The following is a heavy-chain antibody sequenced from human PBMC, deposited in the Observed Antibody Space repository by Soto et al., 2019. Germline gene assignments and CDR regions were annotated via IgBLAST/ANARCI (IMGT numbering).Heavy chain of an antibody. J-gene: IGHJ6*02. D-gene: IGHD2-2*01. Sequence: GGSLRLSCAASGFTFSSYGMHWVRQAPGKGLEWVAVIWYDGSNKYYADSVKGRFTISRDNSKNTLYLQMNSLRAEDTAVYYCARGIVYCSSTSCYAETYYYYGMDVWGQGTTVTVSS. V-gene: IGHV3-33*01. CDR1: GFTFSSYG. CDR3: ARGIVYCSSTSCYAETYYYYGMDV. CDR2: IWYDGSNK.